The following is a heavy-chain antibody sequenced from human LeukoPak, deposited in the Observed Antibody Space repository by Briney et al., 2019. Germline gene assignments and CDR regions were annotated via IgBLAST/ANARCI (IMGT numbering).Heavy chain of an antibody. CDR1: GGTFSSYA. CDR2: IIPIFGTA. V-gene: IGHV1-69*06. D-gene: IGHD4-17*01. J-gene: IGHJ6*03. Sequence: GASVKVSCKASGGTFSSYAISWVRQAPGQGLEWMGGIIPIFGTANYAQKFQGRVTITADKSTSTAYMELSSLRSEDTAVYYCASNTVTTLDYYYYYMDVWGNGTTVTVSS. CDR3: ASNTVTTLDYYYYYMDV.